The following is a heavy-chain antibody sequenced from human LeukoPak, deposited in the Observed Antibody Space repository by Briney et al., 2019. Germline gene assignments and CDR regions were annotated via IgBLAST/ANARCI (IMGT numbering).Heavy chain of an antibody. Sequence: GGSLRLSCAASGFTFSSYWMHWVRQAPGKGLVWVSRINSDGSSTSYADSVKGRFTISRDNAKNTLYLQMNSLRAEDAAVYYCARGRYDFWSGSLYYFDYWGQGTLVTVSS. CDR1: GFTFSSYW. D-gene: IGHD3-3*01. CDR2: INSDGSST. V-gene: IGHV3-74*01. CDR3: ARGRYDFWSGSLYYFDY. J-gene: IGHJ4*02.